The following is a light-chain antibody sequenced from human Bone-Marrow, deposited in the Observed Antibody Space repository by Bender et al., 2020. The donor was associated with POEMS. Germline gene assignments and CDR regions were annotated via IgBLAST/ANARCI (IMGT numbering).Light chain of an antibody. CDR2: EVS. Sequence: QSALTQPASVSGSPGQSITISCSGTSIDVETYNIVSWYQQHPGKAPKLMIYEVSNRPSGVSNRFSGSKSGNTASLTISGLQAEDEADYYCSSYTSSSTVVFGGGTKLTVL. CDR1: SIDVETYNI. V-gene: IGLV2-14*02. CDR3: SSYTSSSTVV. J-gene: IGLJ2*01.